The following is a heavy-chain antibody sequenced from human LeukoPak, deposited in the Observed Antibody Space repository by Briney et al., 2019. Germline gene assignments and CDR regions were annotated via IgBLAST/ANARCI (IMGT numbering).Heavy chain of an antibody. CDR1: GGTFSSYA. V-gene: IGHV1-69*13. Sequence: ASVKVSCKASGGTFSSYAISWVRQAPGQGLEWMGGIIPIFGTANYAQKFQGRVTITADESTSTAYMELSSLRSEDTAVYYCARTYGSGSLVRIYFDYWGQGTLVTVSS. CDR2: IIPIFGTA. D-gene: IGHD3-10*01. CDR3: ARTYGSGSLVRIYFDY. J-gene: IGHJ4*02.